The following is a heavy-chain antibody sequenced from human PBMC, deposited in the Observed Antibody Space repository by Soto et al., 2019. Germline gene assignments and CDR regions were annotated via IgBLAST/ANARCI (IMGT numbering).Heavy chain of an antibody. V-gene: IGHV5-51*01. CDR3: ERSAGSSRRPDYYGMDV. Sequence: GESLKISCKGSGYSFTSYWIGWVRQMPGKGLEWMGIIYPCDSDTRYSPSFQGQVTISADKSISTAYLQWSSLKASDTAMYYCERSAGSSRRPDYYGMDVWGQGTTVTVSS. D-gene: IGHD6-13*01. J-gene: IGHJ6*02. CDR1: GYSFTSYW. CDR2: IYPCDSDT.